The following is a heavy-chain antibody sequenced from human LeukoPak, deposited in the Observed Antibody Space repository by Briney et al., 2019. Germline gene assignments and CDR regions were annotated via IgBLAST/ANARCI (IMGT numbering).Heavy chain of an antibody. CDR1: GGTFSSYA. V-gene: IGHV1-69*04. D-gene: IGHD2-15*01. Sequence: SVKVSCKASGGTFSSYAISWVRQAPGQGLEWMGRIIPILGIANYAQKFQGRVTITADKSTSTAYMELSSLRSEDTAVYYCARDNDDIVVVVAAPYYYYGMDVWGQGTTVTVSS. J-gene: IGHJ6*02. CDR2: IIPILGIA. CDR3: ARDNDDIVVVVAAPYYYYGMDV.